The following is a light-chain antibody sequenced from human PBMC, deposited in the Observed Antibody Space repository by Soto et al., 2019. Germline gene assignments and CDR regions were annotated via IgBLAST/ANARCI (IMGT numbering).Light chain of an antibody. J-gene: IGKJ4*01. V-gene: IGKV3-20*01. CDR1: QSVSSY. CDR2: DTS. Sequence: EIVLTQSPGTLSLSVGERVTLSCRASQSVSSYLAWYQQTPGQGPRLLIYDTSNRATGTPDRFSGSGSGTDFTLTISRLEPEDFTVYYCQQYGSSPLTFGGGTTVEIK. CDR3: QQYGSSPLT.